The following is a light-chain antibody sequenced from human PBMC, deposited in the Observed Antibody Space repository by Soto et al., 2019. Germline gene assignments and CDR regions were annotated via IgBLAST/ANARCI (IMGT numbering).Light chain of an antibody. V-gene: IGKV1-33*01. Sequence: IQMTQSPSLLSASVGDRVTITCQATQDIRKYLNWYQQTPGKAPKLLIYDASSLETGVPPRFSGSGTGTYFTFTISSLQHEDLATYYCQQSDDLPYAFGQGTKLEIK. CDR3: QQSDDLPYA. CDR1: QDIRKY. J-gene: IGKJ2*01. CDR2: DAS.